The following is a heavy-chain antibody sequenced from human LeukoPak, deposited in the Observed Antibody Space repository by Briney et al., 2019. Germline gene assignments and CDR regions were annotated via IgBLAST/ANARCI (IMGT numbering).Heavy chain of an antibody. CDR2: ISAYNGNT. CDR3: ARSTMVRGVNWFDP. Sequence: ASVKVSCKASGYTFTSYGISWVRQAPGQGLEWMGWISAYNGNTNYAQKPQGRVTMTTDTSTSTAYMELRSLRSDDTAVYYCARSTMVRGVNWFDPWGQGTLVTVSS. V-gene: IGHV1-18*04. D-gene: IGHD3-10*01. J-gene: IGHJ5*02. CDR1: GYTFTSYG.